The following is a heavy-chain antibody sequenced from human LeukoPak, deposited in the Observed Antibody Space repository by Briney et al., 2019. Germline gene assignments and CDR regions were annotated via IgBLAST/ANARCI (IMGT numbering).Heavy chain of an antibody. CDR2: VYYSGRT. CDR3: ARLGLGDEACWFDP. J-gene: IGHJ5*02. CDR1: GGSINTYY. D-gene: IGHD3-10*01. V-gene: IGHV4-59*01. Sequence: SETLSLTCTVSGGSINTYYWSWIRQPPGKGLEWIGFVYYSGRTSCNPSLKSRVTISVDTSKSQFSLRLSSVTAADTAMYYCARLGLGDEACWFDPWGQGTLVTVSS.